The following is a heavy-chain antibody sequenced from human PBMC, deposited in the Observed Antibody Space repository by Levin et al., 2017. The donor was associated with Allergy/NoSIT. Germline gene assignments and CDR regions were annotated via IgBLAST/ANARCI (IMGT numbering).Heavy chain of an antibody. CDR3: AIVPAAYYYYGMDV. CDR2: IYYSGST. J-gene: IGHJ6*02. V-gene: IGHV4-39*01. D-gene: IGHD2-2*01. Sequence: SETLSLTCTVSGGSISSSSYYWGWIRQPPGKGLEWIGSIYYSGSTYYNPSLKSRVTISVDTSKNQFSLKLSSVTAADTAVYYCAIVPAAYYYYGMDVWGQGTTVTVSS. CDR1: GGSISSSSYY.